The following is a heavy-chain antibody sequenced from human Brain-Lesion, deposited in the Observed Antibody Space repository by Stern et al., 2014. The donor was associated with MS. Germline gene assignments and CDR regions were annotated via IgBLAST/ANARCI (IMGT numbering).Heavy chain of an antibody. CDR2: INPKSGGT. Sequence: YTFTGYYMHWVRQAPGQGLEWMGWINPKSGGTNYAQKFQGWVTMTRDTSINTAYMELSRLRSDDTAVYYCATYYYDSTGYNDFWGPGTLVTVSS. J-gene: IGHJ4*02. CDR3: ATYYYDSTGYNDF. D-gene: IGHD3-22*01. CDR1: YTFTGYY. V-gene: IGHV1-2*04.